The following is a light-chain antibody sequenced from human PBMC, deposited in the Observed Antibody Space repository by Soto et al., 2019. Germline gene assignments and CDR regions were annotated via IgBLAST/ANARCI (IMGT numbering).Light chain of an antibody. CDR1: QGINT. Sequence: DLQMTQSPSSVSASLGDRVTITCRASQGINTLAWYQQKPGKAPNLLIYTASSLQSGVPSRFSGSGSGTDFTLTISRLQPEDSATYYCQQAKNFPWTFGQGTKVEIK. J-gene: IGKJ1*01. CDR2: TAS. CDR3: QQAKNFPWT. V-gene: IGKV1-12*01.